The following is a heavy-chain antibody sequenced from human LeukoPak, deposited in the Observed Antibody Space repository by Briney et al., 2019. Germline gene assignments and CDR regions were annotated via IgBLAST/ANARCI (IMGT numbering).Heavy chain of an antibody. CDR2: IYHSGTT. Sequence: SETLSLTCSVSGGSISNNNWWSWVRQSPGKGLEWIGNIYHSGTTHYNPSLKSRATISVDKSENQFSLKLNSVTAADTAVYYCAIKPPSGWFGTGWLDPWGQGTLVTVSS. CDR3: AIKPPSGWFGTGWLDP. D-gene: IGHD3-10*01. CDR1: GGSISNNNW. V-gene: IGHV4-4*02. J-gene: IGHJ5*02.